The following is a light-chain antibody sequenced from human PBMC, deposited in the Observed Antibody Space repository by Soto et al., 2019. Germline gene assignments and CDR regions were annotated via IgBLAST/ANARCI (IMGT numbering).Light chain of an antibody. CDR1: QSVTNSY. CDR3: QQYGSSPWT. J-gene: IGKJ1*01. Sequence: ETVLTQSPGTLSLSPGERATPSCRASQSVTNSYLAWYQQKPGQAPRLLIYGALSRATGIPDRFSGSGSGTDFTLTISRLEPEDFAVYYCQQYGSSPWTFGQGTKVEIK. V-gene: IGKV3-20*01. CDR2: GAL.